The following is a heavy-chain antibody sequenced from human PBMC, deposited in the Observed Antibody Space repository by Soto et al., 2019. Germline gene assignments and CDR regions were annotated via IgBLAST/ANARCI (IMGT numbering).Heavy chain of an antibody. CDR2: ISGSGGST. V-gene: IGHV3-23*01. CDR3: AKFILRSERAAGNEIYYFDY. CDR1: GFTFSSYA. D-gene: IGHD6-13*01. Sequence: GGSLRLSCAASGFTFSSYAMSWVRQAPGKGLEWVSAISGSGGSTYYADSVKGRFTTSRDNSKNTLYLQMNSLRAEDTAVYYCAKFILRSERAAGNEIYYFDYWGQGTLVTVSS. J-gene: IGHJ4*02.